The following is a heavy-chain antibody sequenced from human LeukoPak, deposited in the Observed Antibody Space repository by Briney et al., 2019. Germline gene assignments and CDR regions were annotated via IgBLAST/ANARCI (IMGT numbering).Heavy chain of an antibody. Sequence: EPGGSLRLSCAASGFTFSSYAMSWVRQAPGKGLEWVSAISGSGGSTYYADSVKGRFTSSRDNSKNTLYLHMNSLRAEDTAVYYCAKDSVVVVIAIPVLQGLDFDYWGQGTLVTVSS. D-gene: IGHD2-21*01. J-gene: IGHJ4*02. V-gene: IGHV3-23*01. CDR1: GFTFSSYA. CDR3: AKDSVVVVIAIPVLQGLDFDY. CDR2: ISGSGGST.